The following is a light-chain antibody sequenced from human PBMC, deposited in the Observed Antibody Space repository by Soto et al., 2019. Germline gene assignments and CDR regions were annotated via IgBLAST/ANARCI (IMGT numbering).Light chain of an antibody. J-gene: IGKJ2*01. Sequence: EIILTQSPCTLSLSPGERATLSCRGSQSLSRECLAWYQQKPGQAPRLLMYQTSSRASGVPDRFSGSGAGTDFTLTISGLEPEDSAVYYCPHYGGSTAYTFGHGTKLEI. CDR1: QSLSREC. CDR3: PHYGGSTAYT. CDR2: QTS. V-gene: IGKV3-20*01.